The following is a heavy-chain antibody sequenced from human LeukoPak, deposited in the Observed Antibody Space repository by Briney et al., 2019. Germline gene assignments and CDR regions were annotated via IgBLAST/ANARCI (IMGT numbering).Heavy chain of an antibody. J-gene: IGHJ4*02. CDR3: ARDLYSSSSASAY. D-gene: IGHD6-6*01. V-gene: IGHV1-2*02. CDR1: GYTFTGYY. CDR2: INPNSGGT. Sequence: ASVTVSCKASGYTFTGYYMHWVRQAPGQGLEWMGWINPNSGGTNYAQKFQGRVTMTRDTSISTAYMELSRLRSDDTAVYYCARDLYSSSSASAYWGQGTLVTVSS.